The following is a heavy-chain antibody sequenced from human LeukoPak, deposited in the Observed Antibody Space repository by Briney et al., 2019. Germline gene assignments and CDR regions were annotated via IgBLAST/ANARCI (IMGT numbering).Heavy chain of an antibody. CDR2: IYHSGST. CDR3: ARRLQPFDY. CDR1: GYSISSGYY. D-gene: IGHD4-11*01. V-gene: IGHV4-38-2*01. Sequence: NLSETLSLTCAVSGYSISSGYYWGWIRQPPGKGLEWIGSIYHSGSTYYNPSLKSRVTISVDTSKNQFSLKLSSVTAADTAVYYCARRLQPFDYWGQGTLVTVSS. J-gene: IGHJ4*02.